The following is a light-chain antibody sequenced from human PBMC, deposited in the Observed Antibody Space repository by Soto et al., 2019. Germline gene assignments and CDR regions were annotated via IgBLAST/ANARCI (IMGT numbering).Light chain of an antibody. V-gene: IGKV3-20*01. J-gene: IGKJ1*01. CDR1: QSVSSTL. Sequence: ELVLTQSPVALSLSSGERATLSCRASQSVSSTLLTWYQQKPGQAPRLLIYGVSSRATGIPDRFSGSGSGTDFTLTISRVEPEDFAVYFCQQYGDSPLTFGHGSRVEIK. CDR2: GVS. CDR3: QQYGDSPLT.